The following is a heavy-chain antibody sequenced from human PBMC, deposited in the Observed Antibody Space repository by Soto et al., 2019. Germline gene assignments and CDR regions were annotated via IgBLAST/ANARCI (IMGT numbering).Heavy chain of an antibody. CDR2: IKSKTDGGTT. V-gene: IGHV3-15*07. Sequence: GGSLRLSCAASGFTFSNAWMNWVRQAPGKGLEWVGRIKSKTDGGTTDYAATVKGRFTISRVDSKNTLYLQMNSLKTEDTAVYYCTTDALGNDILTGPRYWGQGTLVTVSS. D-gene: IGHD3-9*01. CDR1: GFTFSNAW. J-gene: IGHJ4*02. CDR3: TTDALGNDILTGPRY.